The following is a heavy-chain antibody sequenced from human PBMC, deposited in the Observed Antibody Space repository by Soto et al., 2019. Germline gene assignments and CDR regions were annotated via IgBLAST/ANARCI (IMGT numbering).Heavy chain of an antibody. D-gene: IGHD2-8*01. CDR1: GFMFSNYG. CDR2: ISSDGGET. CDR3: AITNVADASFDY. V-gene: IGHV3-30*03. Sequence: QVQLVESGGGVVHPGRSLSLSCAGSGFMFSNYGMHWVRRAPGKGLEWVAFISSDGGETFYADSVKGRFTISRDNSERTLFLHMRSLKKEDTAVYYCAITNVADASFDYWGQGTLVTVSS. J-gene: IGHJ4*02.